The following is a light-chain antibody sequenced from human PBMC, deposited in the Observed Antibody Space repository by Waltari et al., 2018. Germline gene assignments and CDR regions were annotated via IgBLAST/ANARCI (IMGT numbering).Light chain of an antibody. J-gene: IGLJ2*01. CDR1: SNDVGGYNS. CDR2: DVS. Sequence: QSALTQPASVSGSPGQSVTIFCAGTSNDVGGYNSVSWYQDYPGQAPRVILYDVSDRPSGVSDRFSGSKSGNTASLTVSVLQAEDEADYYCSSQSSNDVVLFGGGTKLTVL. CDR3: SSQSSNDVVL. V-gene: IGLV2-14*03.